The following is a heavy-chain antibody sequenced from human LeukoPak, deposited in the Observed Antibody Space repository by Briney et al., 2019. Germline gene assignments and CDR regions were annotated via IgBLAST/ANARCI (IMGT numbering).Heavy chain of an antibody. Sequence: GGSLRLSCAASGFTFSSYAMSWVRQAPGKGLEWVSAISGSGGSTYYADSVKGRFTISRDNSKNTLYLQMNSLRAEDAAVYYCSKDLRYCSSASCFTGSDYWGKETLVTVSS. CDR1: GFTFSSYA. CDR2: ISGSGGST. D-gene: IGHD2-2*01. J-gene: IGHJ4*02. CDR3: SKDLRYCSSASCFTGSDY. V-gene: IGHV3-23*01.